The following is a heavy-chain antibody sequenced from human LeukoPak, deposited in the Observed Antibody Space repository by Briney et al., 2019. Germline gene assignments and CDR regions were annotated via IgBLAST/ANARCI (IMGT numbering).Heavy chain of an antibody. CDR2: INSGSTYM. D-gene: IGHD1-1*01. Sequence: PGGSLRLSCGASGFYFSGYSMNWVRQAPGKGLEWVASINSGSTYMYYGDSVKGRFTISRDNAKNSLHLQMDSLRVEDTAVYFCARVEATTGRNYHYYYMDVWGEGTTVTVSS. V-gene: IGHV3-21*01. J-gene: IGHJ6*03. CDR1: GFYFSGYS. CDR3: ARVEATTGRNYHYYYMDV.